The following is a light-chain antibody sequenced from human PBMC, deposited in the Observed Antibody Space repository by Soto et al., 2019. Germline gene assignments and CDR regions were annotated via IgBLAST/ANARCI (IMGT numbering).Light chain of an antibody. CDR2: EGS. CDR1: SSDVGSYNL. V-gene: IGLV2-23*01. J-gene: IGLJ1*01. Sequence: QSVLTQPASVSGSPGQSITISCTGTSSDVGSYNLVSWYQQHPGKAPKLMIYEGSKRPSGVSNRFSGSKSANTASLTISGLQPEDEADYYCCSFAGFSTYVFGTGTKLTVL. CDR3: CSFAGFSTYV.